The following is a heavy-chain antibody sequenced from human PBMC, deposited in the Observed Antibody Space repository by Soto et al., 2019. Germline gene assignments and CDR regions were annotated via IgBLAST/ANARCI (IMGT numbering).Heavy chain of an antibody. CDR3: AGESRTRHY. D-gene: IGHD2-2*01. Sequence: QVQLQESGPGLVKPSQTLSLTCTVSGGSISSGGYYWSWIRQHPGKGLEWIGYIYYSGSTYYNPSLKSRVNLTVDPAKNQFSLKLSSVTAGGKGVYFCAGESRTRHYWGPGNLVTVSS. CDR1: GGSISSGGYY. J-gene: IGHJ4*02. CDR2: IYYSGST. V-gene: IGHV4-31*03.